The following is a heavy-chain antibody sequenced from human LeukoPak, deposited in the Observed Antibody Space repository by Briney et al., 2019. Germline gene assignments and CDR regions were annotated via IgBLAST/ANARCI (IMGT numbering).Heavy chain of an antibody. V-gene: IGHV3-23*01. CDR2: ISGSGGST. J-gene: IGHJ4*02. D-gene: IGHD3-9*01. Sequence: GGSLGPSCAASGFTFSSYAMSWVRQAPGKGLEWVSAISGSGGSTYYADSVKGRFTISRDNSKNTLYLQMNSLRAEDTAVYYCAKVLFYDILTGYFDYWGQGTLVTVSS. CDR3: AKVLFYDILTGYFDY. CDR1: GFTFSSYA.